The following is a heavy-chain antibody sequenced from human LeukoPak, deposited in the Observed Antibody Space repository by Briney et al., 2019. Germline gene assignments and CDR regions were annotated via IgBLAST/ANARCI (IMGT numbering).Heavy chain of an antibody. CDR3: AKRGGYDYGSYFAS. D-gene: IGHD3-10*01. J-gene: IGHJ4*02. Sequence: GGSLRLSCTTSGFIFNNHGMAWVRQAPGKGLEWVSSMSGGGSNAQYADSVKGRLTISRDSKNTLYLDMDSLRADDTAVYFCAKRGGYDYGSYFASWGQGVLVTVSS. V-gene: IGHV3-23*01. CDR1: GFIFNNHG. CDR2: MSGGGSNA.